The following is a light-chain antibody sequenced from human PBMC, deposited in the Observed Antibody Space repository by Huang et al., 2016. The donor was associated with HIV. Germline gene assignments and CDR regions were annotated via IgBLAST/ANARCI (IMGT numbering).Light chain of an antibody. V-gene: IGKV3-15*01. CDR2: GAS. Sequence: EIVMTQSPATLSVSPGERATLSCRASQSVSSNLAWYQQNPGQDPRLLIYGASARATGIPARFSGSGCGTEFTLTISSLQSEDFAVYYCQQYNNWPPLTFGGGTKVEIK. J-gene: IGKJ4*01. CDR1: QSVSSN. CDR3: QQYNNWPPLT.